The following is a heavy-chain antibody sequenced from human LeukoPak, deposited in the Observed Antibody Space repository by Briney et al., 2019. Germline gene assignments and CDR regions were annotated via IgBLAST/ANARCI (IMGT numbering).Heavy chain of an antibody. J-gene: IGHJ4*02. Sequence: PSETLSLTCTVSGDSMGSRNYYWAWLRQPPGKGLEWIGSFYYTGSAYYNPSLKSRVTISIDMSKNQFSLKLSAVTAADTAVYYCASPEGFTSKLDYWGQGTLVTVSS. D-gene: IGHD2-15*01. CDR1: GDSMGSRNYY. V-gene: IGHV4-39*01. CDR3: ASPEGFTSKLDY. CDR2: FYYTGSA.